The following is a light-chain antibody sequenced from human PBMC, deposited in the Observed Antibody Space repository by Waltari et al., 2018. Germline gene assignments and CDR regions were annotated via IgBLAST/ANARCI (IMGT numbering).Light chain of an antibody. CDR2: DAS. CDR1: HRVGTY. V-gene: IGKV3-11*01. J-gene: IGKJ2*01. CDR3: QQRSNCTPHT. Sequence: EIVLTQSPATLSLSPGEPATLSCRTRHRVGTYLAWYQQKPGQAPSLLIYDASIRATAIPARFRGSGSGTDFTLTISSLEAEDFAIYYCQQRSNCTPHTLGQGARLEIK.